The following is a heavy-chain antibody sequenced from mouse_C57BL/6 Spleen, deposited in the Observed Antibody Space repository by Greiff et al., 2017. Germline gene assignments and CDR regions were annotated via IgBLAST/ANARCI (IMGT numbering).Heavy chain of an antibody. CDR1: GYSITSGYY. CDR3: AREGYYSSSYYFDY. V-gene: IGHV3-6*01. J-gene: IGHJ2*01. D-gene: IGHD1-1*01. Sequence: EVQLQESGPGLVKPSQSLSLTCSVTGYSITSGYYWNWIRQFPGNKLEWMGYISYDGSNNYNPSFKNRISITRDTSKNQFFLKLNSVTTEDTATYYCAREGYYSSSYYFDYWGQGTTLTVSS. CDR2: ISYDGSN.